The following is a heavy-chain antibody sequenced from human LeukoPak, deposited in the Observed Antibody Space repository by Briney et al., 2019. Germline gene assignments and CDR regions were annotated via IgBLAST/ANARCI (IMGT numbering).Heavy chain of an antibody. CDR1: GFTFSNYW. J-gene: IGHJ4*02. CDR2: IWYDGSNK. V-gene: IGHV3-33*08. CDR3: ARAEYNWNLFFDY. Sequence: GGSLRLSCAGSGFTFSNYWVHWVRQAPGKGLEWVAVIWYDGSNKFYEDSVKGRFTISRDNSDNTLYLQMNSLRAEGTAVYYCARAEYNWNLFFDYWGQGTLVTVSS. D-gene: IGHD1-1*01.